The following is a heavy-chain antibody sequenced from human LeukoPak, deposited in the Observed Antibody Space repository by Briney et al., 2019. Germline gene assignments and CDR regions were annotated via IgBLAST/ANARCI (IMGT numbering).Heavy chain of an antibody. Sequence: SETLSLTCAVYGGSFSGYFWSWIRQPPGKGLEWIGEINHSGSTNYNPSLKSLVTISIDTSKNQFSLKLSSVTAADTALYYCARGYCRSTSCPAGYWGQGTLVTVSS. J-gene: IGHJ4*02. CDR2: INHSGST. V-gene: IGHV4-34*01. CDR1: GGSFSGYF. D-gene: IGHD2-2*01. CDR3: ARGYCRSTSCPAGY.